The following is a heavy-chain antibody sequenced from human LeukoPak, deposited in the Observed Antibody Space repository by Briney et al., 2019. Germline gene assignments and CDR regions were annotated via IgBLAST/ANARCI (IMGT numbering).Heavy chain of an antibody. CDR1: GGTFSSYA. J-gene: IGHJ4*02. CDR2: IIPILGIA. V-gene: IGHV1-69*04. Sequence: ASVKVSCKASGGTFSSYAISWVRQAPGQGLEWMGRIIPILGIANYAQKFQGRVTITADKSTSTAYMELSSLRSEDTAVYYCARGVDYYDSSGYPFLWGQGTLVTVSS. CDR3: ARGVDYYDSSGYPFL. D-gene: IGHD3-22*01.